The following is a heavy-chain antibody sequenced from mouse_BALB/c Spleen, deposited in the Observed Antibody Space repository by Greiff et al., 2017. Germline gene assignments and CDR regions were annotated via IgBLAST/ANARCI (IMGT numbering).Heavy chain of an antibody. CDR3: ARHEEVLPISPY. CDR1: GYTFTSYD. CDR2: IYPGDGST. Sequence: QVQLQQSGPELVKPGALVKISCKASGYTFTSYDINWVKQRPGQGLEWIGWIYPGDGSTKYNEKFKDKATLTADKSSSTVYMELSRLTSEDSAVYFCARHEEVLPISPYWGQGTLVTVSA. J-gene: IGHJ3*01. D-gene: IGHD2-1*01. V-gene: IGHV1-85*01.